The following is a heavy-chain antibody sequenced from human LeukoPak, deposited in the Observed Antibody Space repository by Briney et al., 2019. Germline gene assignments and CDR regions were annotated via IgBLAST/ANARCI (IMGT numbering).Heavy chain of an antibody. CDR2: IYYSGST. J-gene: IGHJ3*02. Sequence: SETLSLTCTVSGGSLSSSSYYWGWIRQPPGKGLEWIGSIYYSGSTYYNPSLKSRVTISVDTSKNQFSLKLSSVTAADTAVYYCARVVVPAAPGGAFDIWGQGTMVTVSS. CDR1: GGSLSSSSYY. V-gene: IGHV4-39*07. CDR3: ARVVVPAAPGGAFDI. D-gene: IGHD2-2*01.